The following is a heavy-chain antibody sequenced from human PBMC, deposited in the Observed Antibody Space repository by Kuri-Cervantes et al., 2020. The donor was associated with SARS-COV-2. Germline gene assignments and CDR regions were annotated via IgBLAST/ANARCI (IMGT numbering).Heavy chain of an antibody. J-gene: IGHJ4*02. CDR2: ISAYNGNK. V-gene: IGHV1-18*01. CDR1: GYTFTSYG. D-gene: IGHD3-22*01. CDR3: ARDAGYYDSSGYRYYFDY. Sequence: ASVKVSCKASGYTFTSYGISWVRQAPGQGLEWMGWISAYNGNKNYAQKLQGRVTMTTDTSTSTAYMELRSLRSDDTAVYYCARDAGYYDSSGYRYYFDYWGQGTLVTVSS.